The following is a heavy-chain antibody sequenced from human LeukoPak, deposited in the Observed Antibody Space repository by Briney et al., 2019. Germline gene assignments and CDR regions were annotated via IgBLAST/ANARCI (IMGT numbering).Heavy chain of an antibody. V-gene: IGHV3-21*01. CDR2: ISSSSSYI. D-gene: IGHD6-13*01. Sequence: PGGSLRLSCAASGFTFSSYSMNWVRQAPGKGLEWVSSISSSSSYIYYADSVKGRFTISRDNAKNSLYLQMNSLRAEDTAVYYSARDPPIASSSWYYFDFWSQGTLVTVSS. CDR3: ARDPPIASSSWYYFDF. CDR1: GFTFSSYS. J-gene: IGHJ4*02.